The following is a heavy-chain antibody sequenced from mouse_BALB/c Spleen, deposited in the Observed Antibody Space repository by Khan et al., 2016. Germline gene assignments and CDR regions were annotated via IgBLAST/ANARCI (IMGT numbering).Heavy chain of an antibody. CDR3: ARNYYDSTSWLAN. V-gene: IGHV5-17*02. Sequence: EVELVASGGGLVQPGGSRKFSCAASGFTFSSFGMHWVRQAPEKGLEWVAYISSCTSTIYYADTVKGRFTISRDNLKNTLFLQMASLRFGDTAMYYCARNYYDSTSWLANWGQGTLVTVSA. CDR2: ISSCTSTI. J-gene: IGHJ3*01. CDR1: GFTFSSFG. D-gene: IGHD2-4*01.